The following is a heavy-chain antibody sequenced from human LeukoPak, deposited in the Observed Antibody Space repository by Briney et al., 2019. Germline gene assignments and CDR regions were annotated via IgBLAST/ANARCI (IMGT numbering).Heavy chain of an antibody. CDR3: ARDERGYGTMDV. CDR2: IYYSGST. Sequence: SETLSLTCTVSGGSISSSRYYWGWIRQPPGKGLEWIGSIYYSGSTYYNPSLKSRVTISVDTSKNQFSLKLSSVTAADTAVYYCARDERGYGTMDVWGKGTTVTVSS. V-gene: IGHV4-39*02. CDR1: GGSISSSRYY. J-gene: IGHJ6*03. D-gene: IGHD1-14*01.